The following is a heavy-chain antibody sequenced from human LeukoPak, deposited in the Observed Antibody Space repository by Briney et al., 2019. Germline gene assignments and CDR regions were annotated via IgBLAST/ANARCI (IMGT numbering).Heavy chain of an antibody. J-gene: IGHJ4*02. CDR3: ARESSTNCYDY. CDR2: INPSGGST. CDR1: GYTFTTYY. V-gene: IGHV1-46*01. D-gene: IGHD2-2*01. Sequence: ASVKVSCKASGYTFTTYYIHWVRQAPGQGLEWMGVINPSGGSTSYAQRFQGRATMTRDTSTSTVYMELSSLRSDDTAVYYCARESSTNCYDYWGQGTLVTFSS.